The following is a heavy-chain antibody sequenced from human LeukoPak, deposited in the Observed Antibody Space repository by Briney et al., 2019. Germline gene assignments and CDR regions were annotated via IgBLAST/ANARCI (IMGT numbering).Heavy chain of an antibody. D-gene: IGHD5-12*01. J-gene: IGHJ4*02. V-gene: IGHV3-30-3*01. CDR3: ARGRGYSGYEDFDY. CDR1: GFTFSSYA. CDR2: IPYDGSNK. Sequence: GGSLRLSCAASGFTFSSYAMHWVRQAPGKGLEWVAVIPYDGSNKYYADSVKGRFTISRDNSKNTLYLQMNSLRAEDTAVYYCARGRGYSGYEDFDYWGQGTLVTVSS.